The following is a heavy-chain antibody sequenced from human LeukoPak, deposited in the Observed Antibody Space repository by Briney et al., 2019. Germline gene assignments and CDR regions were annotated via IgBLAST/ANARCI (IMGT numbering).Heavy chain of an antibody. J-gene: IGHJ3*02. D-gene: IGHD5-18*01. V-gene: IGHV3-21*01. CDR1: GFTFSSYS. Sequence: GGSLRLSCAASGFTFSSYSMNWVRQAPGEGLEWVSSISSSSSYIYYADSVKGRFTISRDNAKNSLYLQMNSLRAEDTAVYYCARDRSRGLLDAFDIWGQGTMVTVSS. CDR2: ISSSSSYI. CDR3: ARDRSRGLLDAFDI.